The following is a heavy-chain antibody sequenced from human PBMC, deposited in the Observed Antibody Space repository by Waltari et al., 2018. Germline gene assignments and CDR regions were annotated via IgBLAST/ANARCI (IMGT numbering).Heavy chain of an antibody. CDR3: ARQYYYYYYGMDV. Sequence: EVQLVESGGGLVQPGRSLRLSCAASGFTFDDYAMHWARQAPGKGLEWVSGISWNSGSIGYADSVKGRFTISRDNAKNSLYLQMNSLRAEDMALYYCARQYYYYYYGMDVWGQGTTVTVSS. CDR1: GFTFDDYA. J-gene: IGHJ6*02. CDR2: ISWNSGSI. V-gene: IGHV3-9*03.